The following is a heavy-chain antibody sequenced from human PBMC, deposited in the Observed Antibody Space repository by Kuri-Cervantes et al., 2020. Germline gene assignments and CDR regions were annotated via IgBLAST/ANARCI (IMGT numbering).Heavy chain of an antibody. Sequence: ASVKVSCKASGYTFTDYYMHWVRQAPGQGLEWMGWINPNNGGTEDALKFQGRVTMTRDTSISTGYMELRSLRSDDTAVYYCARADGGGWKTYYFDYWGQGTLVTVSS. V-gene: IGHV1-2*02. CDR3: ARADGGGWKTYYFDY. CDR1: GYTFTDYY. CDR2: INPNNGGT. D-gene: IGHD3-16*01. J-gene: IGHJ4*02.